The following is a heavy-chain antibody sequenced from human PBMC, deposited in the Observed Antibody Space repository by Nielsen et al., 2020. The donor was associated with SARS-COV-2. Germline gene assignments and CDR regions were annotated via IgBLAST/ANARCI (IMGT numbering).Heavy chain of an antibody. CDR3: AKALRGYNYMDV. J-gene: IGHJ6*03. V-gene: IGHV3-30*18. Sequence: GGSLRLSCAVSGFTFSTYGMHWVRQAPGKGLEWVTVISYDGSSKYYADSVKGRFTISGDNSKNTLDLQMNSLRTEDTAVYYCAKALRGYNYMDVWGKGTTVTVSS. CDR2: ISYDGSSK. CDR1: GFTFSTYG. D-gene: IGHD1-1*01.